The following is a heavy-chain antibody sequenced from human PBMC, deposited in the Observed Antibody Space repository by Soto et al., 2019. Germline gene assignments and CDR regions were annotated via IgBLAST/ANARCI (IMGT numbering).Heavy chain of an antibody. D-gene: IGHD4-4*01. Sequence: GASVKVSCKASGYTFTSYYMHWVRQAPGQGPEWMGIINPSGGSTSYAQKFQGRVTMARDTSTSTVYMELSSLRSEDTAVYYCARGGDTVNQYYGMDVWGQGTTVTVSS. CDR1: GYTFTSYY. J-gene: IGHJ6*02. CDR2: INPSGGST. V-gene: IGHV1-46*01. CDR3: ARGGDTVNQYYGMDV.